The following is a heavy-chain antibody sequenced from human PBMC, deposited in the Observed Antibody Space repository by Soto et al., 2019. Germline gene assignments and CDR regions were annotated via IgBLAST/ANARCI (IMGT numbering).Heavy chain of an antibody. V-gene: IGHV3-7*01. J-gene: IGHJ3*01. CDR1: GFTFSSYW. CDR3: ARVGCCGGSCYSGLDAFDS. D-gene: IGHD2-15*01. Sequence: GGSLRLSCAASGFTFSSYWMSWVRQAPGKGLEWVANIKQDGSEKYYVDSVKGRFTISRDNAKNSLYLQMNSLRAEDTAVYYCARVGCCGGSCYSGLDAFDSWGQGTMVT. CDR2: IKQDGSEK.